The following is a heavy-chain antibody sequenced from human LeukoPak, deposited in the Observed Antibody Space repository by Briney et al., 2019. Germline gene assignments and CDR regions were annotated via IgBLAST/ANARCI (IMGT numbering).Heavy chain of an antibody. CDR3: TTWNYDILTGYSI. CDR1: GFSFKNVW. V-gene: IGHV3-15*01. Sequence: GGSLRLSCAASGFSFKNVWMSWVRQAPGKGLEWVGRIKSKTHGGTTDYAAAVKGRFTISRDDSKSTLYLQMNSLKTEDTALYYCTTWNYDILTGYSIWCQGTLVTVSS. CDR2: IKSKTHGGTT. J-gene: IGHJ4*02. D-gene: IGHD3-9*01.